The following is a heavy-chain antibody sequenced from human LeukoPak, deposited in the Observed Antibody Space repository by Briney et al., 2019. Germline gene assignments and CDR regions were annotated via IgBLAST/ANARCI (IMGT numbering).Heavy chain of an antibody. V-gene: IGHV3-49*04. D-gene: IGHD4-23*01. CDR3: TRLTNYGGNPSFDY. CDR1: GFTFGDYA. J-gene: IGHJ4*02. CDR2: IRSKAYGGTT. Sequence: GGSLRLSCTASGFTFGDYAMSWVRQAPGKGLEWVGFIRSKAYGGTTEYAASVKGRFTISRDDSKSIAYLQMNSLKTEDTAVYYCTRLTNYGGNPSFDYWGQGTLVTVSS.